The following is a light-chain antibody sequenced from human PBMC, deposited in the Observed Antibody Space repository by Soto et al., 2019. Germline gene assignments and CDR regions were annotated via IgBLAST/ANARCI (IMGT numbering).Light chain of an antibody. J-gene: IGKJ1*01. Sequence: EIVLTQSPGTLSLSPGERATLYCRASQSVSSSYLAWYQQKPGQAPRLLIYDTSSRATGIPDRFSGSGSGTDFTLAISRLEPEDFAVYYCQQCGSSPSFGQGTKVELK. CDR3: QQCGSSPS. CDR2: DTS. CDR1: QSVSSSY. V-gene: IGKV3-20*01.